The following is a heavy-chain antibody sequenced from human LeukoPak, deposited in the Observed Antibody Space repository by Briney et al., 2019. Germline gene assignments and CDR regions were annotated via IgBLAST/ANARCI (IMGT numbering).Heavy chain of an antibody. J-gene: IGHJ4*02. CDR2: IRYDGSNK. CDR1: GFTFSSYG. D-gene: IGHD3-10*01. CDR3: AEGSGSYPHFDY. V-gene: IGHV3-30*02. Sequence: GGSLRLSCAASGFTFSSYGMHWVRQAPGKGLEWVAFIRYDGSNKYYADSVKGRFTISRVNSKNTLYLQMNSLRAEDTAVYYCAEGSGSYPHFDYWGQGTLVTVSS.